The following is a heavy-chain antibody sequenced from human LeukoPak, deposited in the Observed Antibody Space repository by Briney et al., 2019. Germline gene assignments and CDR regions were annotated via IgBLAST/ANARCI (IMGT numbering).Heavy chain of an antibody. CDR1: GGSVSGGSISSTTHH. V-gene: IGHV4-39*01. J-gene: IGHJ6*02. D-gene: IGHD3-10*01. CDR2: IYYTGST. Sequence: SETLSLTCTVSGGSVSGGSISSTTHHWGWIRQPPGKGLEWIGSIYYTGSTYHNPSLKSRVTISVDTSKSQVSLSLNSVTAADTAMYYRARGSDYYGSEINNYYYYGMDVWGQGTTVTVSS. CDR3: ARGSDYYGSEINNYYYYGMDV.